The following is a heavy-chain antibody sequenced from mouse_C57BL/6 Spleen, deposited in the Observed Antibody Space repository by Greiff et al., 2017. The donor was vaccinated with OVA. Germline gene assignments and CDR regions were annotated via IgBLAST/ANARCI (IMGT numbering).Heavy chain of an antibody. CDR3: AREAGYDGYYRWYFDV. CDR1: GYTFTSYW. V-gene: IGHV1-55*01. J-gene: IGHJ1*03. CDR2: IYPGSGST. D-gene: IGHD2-3*01. Sequence: QVQLQQPGAELVKPGASVKMSCKASGYTFTSYWITWVKQRPGQGLEWIGDIYPGSGSTKYNEKFKSKATLTVDTSSSTAYMQLSSLTSEDSAVYYCAREAGYDGYYRWYFDVWGTGTTVTVSS.